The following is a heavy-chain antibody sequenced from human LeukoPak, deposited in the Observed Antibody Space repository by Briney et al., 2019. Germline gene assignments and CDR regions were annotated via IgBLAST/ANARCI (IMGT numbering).Heavy chain of an antibody. D-gene: IGHD5-24*01. Sequence: GGSLRLSCAASGFTFSSYWMSWIRQAPGKGLEWVSYISSSGSTIYYADSVKGRLTISRDNAKNSLYLQMNSLRAEDTAVYYCARGRDGYIDWFDPWGQGTLVTVSS. CDR2: ISSSGSTI. V-gene: IGHV3-11*01. CDR3: ARGRDGYIDWFDP. CDR1: GFTFSSYW. J-gene: IGHJ5*02.